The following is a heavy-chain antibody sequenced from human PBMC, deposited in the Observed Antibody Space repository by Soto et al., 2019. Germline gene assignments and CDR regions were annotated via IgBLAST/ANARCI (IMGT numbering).Heavy chain of an antibody. CDR2: IYYSGST. J-gene: IGHJ4*02. D-gene: IGHD6-19*01. CDR3: ARLGYSSGWYQRGFDS. CDR1: GDSFSSVSYY. V-gene: IGHV4-39*01. Sequence: QLQLQESGAGLVKPSETLSLTCTVSGDSFSSVSYYWGWIRQPPGKGLGGIGSIYYSGSTHHNPSLTSRVTISVDTSKNQFALQMRSVAAEDTAVYYCARLGYSSGWYQRGFDSWGQGTLVTVSS.